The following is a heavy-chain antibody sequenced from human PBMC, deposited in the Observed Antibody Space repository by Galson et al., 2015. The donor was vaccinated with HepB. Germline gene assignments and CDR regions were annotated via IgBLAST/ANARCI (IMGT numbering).Heavy chain of an antibody. CDR1: GYTFTRYD. CDR3: ARDYYYYMDV. CDR2: ISAYNGHT. Sequence: SVKVSCKASGYTFTRYDISWVRQAPGQGLEWMGWISAYNGHTKYAQKFQDRVTMTRDTSTATAYMEVRSLRSTDTAVYYCARDYYYYMDVWGKGTTVTVSS. J-gene: IGHJ6*03. V-gene: IGHV1-18*01.